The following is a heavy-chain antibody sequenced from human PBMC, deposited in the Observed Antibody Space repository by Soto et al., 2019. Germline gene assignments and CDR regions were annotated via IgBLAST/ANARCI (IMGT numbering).Heavy chain of an antibody. Sequence: ASVKVSCKVSGYTLTELSMHWVRQAPGKGLEWMGGFDPEDGETIYAQKFQGRVTMTEDTSTDTAYMELSSLRSEDTAVYYCATDRADYYDSSGHYYFDYWGQGPMITFSS. CDR3: ATDRADYYDSSGHYYFDY. V-gene: IGHV1-24*01. CDR1: GYTLTELS. CDR2: FDPEDGET. J-gene: IGHJ4*02. D-gene: IGHD3-22*01.